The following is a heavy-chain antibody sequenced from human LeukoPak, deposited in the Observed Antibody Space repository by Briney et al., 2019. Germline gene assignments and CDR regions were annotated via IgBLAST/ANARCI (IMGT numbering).Heavy chain of an antibody. V-gene: IGHV4-34*01. J-gene: IGHJ3*02. CDR1: GGSFSGYY. CDR2: INHSGST. D-gene: IGHD4-17*01. Sequence: PSETLSLTCAVYGGSFSGYYWSWIRQPPGKGLEWIGEINHSGSTNYNPSLKSRVTISVDTSKNQFSLKLSSVTAADTAVYYCATDYGDYLAAFDIWGQGTMVTVSS. CDR3: ATDYGDYLAAFDI.